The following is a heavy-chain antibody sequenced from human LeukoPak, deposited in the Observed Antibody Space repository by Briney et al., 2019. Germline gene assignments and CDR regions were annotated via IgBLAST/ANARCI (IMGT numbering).Heavy chain of an antibody. J-gene: IGHJ5*02. CDR2: IKQDGREK. V-gene: IGHV3-7*01. Sequence: GGSLRLSCAASGFTFSSYWMSWVRQAPGKGREWVANIKQDGREKYYVDSVKGRFTISRDNAKNSLYLQTNSLRAEDTAVYYCARDDCSSISCYHNWFDPWGQGTLVTVSS. CDR3: ARDDCSSISCYHNWFDP. D-gene: IGHD2-2*01. CDR1: GFTFSSYW.